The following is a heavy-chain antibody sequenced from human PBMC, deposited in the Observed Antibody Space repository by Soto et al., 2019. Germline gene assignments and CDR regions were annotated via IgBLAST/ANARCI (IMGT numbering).Heavy chain of an antibody. CDR1: GFTFSSYA. V-gene: IGHV3-30-3*01. CDR3: ASSFSGWAFDY. D-gene: IGHD6-19*01. J-gene: IGHJ4*02. Sequence: QVQLVESGGGVVQPGRSLRLSCAASGFTFSSYAMHWVRQAPGKGLEWVAVISYDGSNKYYADSVKGRFTISRDNSKNTLYLQMNSLRAEDTAVYYCASSFSGWAFDYWGQGTLVTVSS. CDR2: ISYDGSNK.